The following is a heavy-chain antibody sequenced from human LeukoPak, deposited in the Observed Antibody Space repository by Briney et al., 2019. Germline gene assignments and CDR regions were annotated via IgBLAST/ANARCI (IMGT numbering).Heavy chain of an antibody. CDR3: ARHRLGILRYFDWLLGGAFDI. J-gene: IGHJ3*02. V-gene: IGHV4-34*01. D-gene: IGHD3-9*01. Sequence: SETLSLTCAVYGGSFSGYYWSWIRQPPGKGLEWIGEINHSGSTNYNPSLKSRVTISVDTSKNQFSLKLSSVTAADTAVYYCARHRLGILRYFDWLLGGAFDIWGQGTMVTVSS. CDR1: GGSFSGYY. CDR2: INHSGST.